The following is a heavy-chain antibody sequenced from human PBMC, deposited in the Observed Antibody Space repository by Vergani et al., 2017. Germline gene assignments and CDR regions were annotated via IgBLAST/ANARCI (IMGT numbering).Heavy chain of an antibody. CDR1: EFTFSNYA. J-gene: IGHJ4*02. V-gene: IGHV3-23*01. D-gene: IGHD3-10*01. CDR2: ISGSGVRA. Sequence: EVQLLESGGGLVQPGGSLRLTCAASEFTFSNYAMNWVRQAPGKGLEWVSGISGSGVRAYYTDSVKGRFTISRDNSKNMLFLQMNNLRTEDTAIYYCAKQYFVSGNYLFDYWGQGTLFTVSS. CDR3: AKQYFVSGNYLFDY.